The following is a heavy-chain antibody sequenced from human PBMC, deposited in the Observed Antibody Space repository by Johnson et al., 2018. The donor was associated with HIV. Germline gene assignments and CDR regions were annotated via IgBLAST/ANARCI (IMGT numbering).Heavy chain of an antibody. Sequence: VLLVESGGGVVQPGRSLRLSCAASGFTFSSYAMHWVRQAPGKGLEWVAVISYDGSNKYYADSVKGRFTISRDNSKNTLYLQMNSLRAEDTAVYYCAKGDKAYSYPLDAFDIWGQGTMVTVSP. V-gene: IGHV3-30-3*01. D-gene: IGHD5-18*01. CDR2: ISYDGSNK. CDR1: GFTFSSYA. J-gene: IGHJ3*02. CDR3: AKGDKAYSYPLDAFDI.